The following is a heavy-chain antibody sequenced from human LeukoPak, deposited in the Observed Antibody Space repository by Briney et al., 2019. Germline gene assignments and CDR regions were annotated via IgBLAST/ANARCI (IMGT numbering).Heavy chain of an antibody. CDR1: GFTFDDYA. J-gene: IGHJ4*02. CDR2: ISWNSGSI. D-gene: IGHD6-13*01. Sequence: PGRSLRLSCAASGFTFDDYAMHWVRQAPGKGLEWVSGISWNSGSIGYADSVKGRFTISRDNAKNSLYLQMNSLRAEDTALYYCARSSSSSKTFDYWGQGTLVTASS. CDR3: ARSSSSSKTFDY. V-gene: IGHV3-9*01.